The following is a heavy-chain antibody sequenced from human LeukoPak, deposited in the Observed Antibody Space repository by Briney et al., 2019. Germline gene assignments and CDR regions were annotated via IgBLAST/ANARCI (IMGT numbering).Heavy chain of an antibody. J-gene: IGHJ3*02. CDR2: ISSSSSYI. CDR3: AREYYYDSSGPGAFDI. D-gene: IGHD3-22*01. Sequence: GGSLRLSCAASGFTFSSYSMNCVRQAPGKGLEWVSSISSSSSYIYYADSVKGRFTISRDNAKNSLYLQMNSLRAEDTAVYYCAREYYYDSSGPGAFDIWGQGTMVTVSS. CDR1: GFTFSSYS. V-gene: IGHV3-21*01.